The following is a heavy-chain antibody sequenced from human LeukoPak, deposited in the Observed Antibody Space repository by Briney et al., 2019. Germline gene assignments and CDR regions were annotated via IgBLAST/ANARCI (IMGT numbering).Heavy chain of an antibody. CDR3: ARVSLVRGAPDYYFDY. Sequence: PSETLSLTCTVSGGSISSSSYYWGWIRQPAGKGLEWIGRIYTSGSTNYNPSLKSRVTMSADTSKNQFSLKLSSVTAADTAVYYCARVSLVRGAPDYYFDYWGQGTLVTVSS. CDR2: IYTSGST. D-gene: IGHD3-10*01. J-gene: IGHJ4*02. CDR1: GGSISSSSYY. V-gene: IGHV4-61*02.